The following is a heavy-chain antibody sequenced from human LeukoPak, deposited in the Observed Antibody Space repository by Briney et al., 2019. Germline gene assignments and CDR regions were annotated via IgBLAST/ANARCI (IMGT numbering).Heavy chain of an antibody. V-gene: IGHV4-59*01. CDR1: GGSISSYY. CDR2: IYYSGST. CDR3: ARDGLWFGELS. Sequence: SETLSLTCTVSGGSISSYYWSWIRQPPGKGLEWIGYIYYSGSTNYNPSLKSRVTISVDTSRNQFSLKLYSVTAADTAVYYCARDGLWFGELSWGQGTLVTVSS. J-gene: IGHJ4*02. D-gene: IGHD3-10*01.